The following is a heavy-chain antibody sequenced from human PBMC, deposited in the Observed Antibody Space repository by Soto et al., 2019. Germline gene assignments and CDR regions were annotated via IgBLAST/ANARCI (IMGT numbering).Heavy chain of an antibody. Sequence: QVQLQQWGAGMLKPSETLSLTCAVYDGSFSGYYWSWIRQPPGKGLEWIGEIHHSGSTNYNPSLKSRVTISVDTSKNQFSLKLSSVTAADTAVYYCARGRGPTDLYYYYFMDVWGKGTTVTVSS. V-gene: IGHV4-34*01. D-gene: IGHD4-4*01. CDR1: DGSFSGYY. CDR2: IHHSGST. CDR3: ARGRGPTDLYYYYFMDV. J-gene: IGHJ6*03.